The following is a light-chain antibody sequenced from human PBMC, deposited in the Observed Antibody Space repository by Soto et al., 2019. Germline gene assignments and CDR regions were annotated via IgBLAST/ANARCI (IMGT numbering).Light chain of an antibody. CDR2: AAS. Sequence: IQMTHSPSSLSSSVGCRVTISCRASQSISNILNWYQQKPGKAPKLLINAASSLQSGVPSRFSGSGSGTDFTLTISSLQPEDFATYYCQQSYSTPITLGQGTRLEI. V-gene: IGKV1-39*01. CDR1: QSISNI. CDR3: QQSYSTPIT. J-gene: IGKJ5*01.